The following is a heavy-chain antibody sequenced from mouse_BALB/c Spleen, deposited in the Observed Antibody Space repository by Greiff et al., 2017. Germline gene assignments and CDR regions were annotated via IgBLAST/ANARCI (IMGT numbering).Heavy chain of an antibody. J-gene: IGHJ4*01. D-gene: IGHD2-10*02. Sequence: VQLQQPGAELVKPGASVKLSCKASGYTFTSYWMHWVKQRPGQGLEWIGEIDPSDSYTNYNQKFKGKATLTVDKSSSTAYMQLSSLTSEDSAVYYCARGYGNPYAMDYWGQGTSVTVSS. CDR2: IDPSDSYT. CDR1: GYTFTSYW. CDR3: ARGYGNPYAMDY. V-gene: IGHV1-69*02.